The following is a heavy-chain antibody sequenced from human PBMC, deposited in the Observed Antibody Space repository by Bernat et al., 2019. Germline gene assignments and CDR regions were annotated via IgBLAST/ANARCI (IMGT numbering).Heavy chain of an antibody. CDR1: GGSISSSSYY. V-gene: IGHV4-39*07. CDR2: IHYSGST. Sequence: QLQLQESGPGLVKPSETLSLTCTVSGGSISSSSYYWGWIRQPPGKGLEWIGSIHYSGSTYYNPSLKSRVTISVDTSKNQFSLKLSSVTAADTAVYYCARGASNTWFDPWGQGTLVTVSS. J-gene: IGHJ5*02. CDR3: ARGASNTWFDP.